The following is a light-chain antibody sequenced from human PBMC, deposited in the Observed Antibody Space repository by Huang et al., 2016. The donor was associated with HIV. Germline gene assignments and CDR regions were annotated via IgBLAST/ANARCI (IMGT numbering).Light chain of an antibody. CDR3: MQGLT. J-gene: IGKJ4*01. Sequence: DIVMTQTPLSLSVTPGQPASISCTSSQSLLHSVGKTYLYWYVQKPGQSPQLLIYEFASRVSGVPERVSGSGSGTEFTLKISRVEAEDIGVYYCMQGLTFGGGTKVEIK. CDR2: EFA. V-gene: IGKV2-29*02. CDR1: QSLLHSVGKTY.